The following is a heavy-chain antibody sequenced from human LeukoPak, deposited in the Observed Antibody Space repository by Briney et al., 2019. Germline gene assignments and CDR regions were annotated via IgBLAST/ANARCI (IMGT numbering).Heavy chain of an antibody. CDR3: AKDGGGVRAFGTFDI. D-gene: IGHD3-16*01. V-gene: IGHV3-74*01. J-gene: IGHJ3*02. Sequence: GGSLRLSCAASGFTFSSYWMHWVRQAPGKGLEWVSRINHDGSSTSYADSVKGRFTISRDNAKNTLYLQMNSLRAEDTAVYYCAKDGGGVRAFGTFDIWGQGTMVTVSS. CDR1: GFTFSSYW. CDR2: INHDGSST.